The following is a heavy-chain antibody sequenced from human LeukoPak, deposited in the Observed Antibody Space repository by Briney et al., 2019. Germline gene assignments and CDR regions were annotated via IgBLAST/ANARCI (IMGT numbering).Heavy chain of an antibody. Sequence: SETLSLTCAVYGGSFSGYYWSWIRQPPGKGLEWIGEINHSGSTNYNPSLKSRVTISVDTSKNQFSLKLSSVTAADTAVYYCARGLYDFWSGYYQSHWGQGTLVTVSS. V-gene: IGHV4-34*01. CDR2: INHSGST. CDR3: ARGLYDFWSGYYQSH. D-gene: IGHD3-3*01. CDR1: GGSFSGYY. J-gene: IGHJ4*02.